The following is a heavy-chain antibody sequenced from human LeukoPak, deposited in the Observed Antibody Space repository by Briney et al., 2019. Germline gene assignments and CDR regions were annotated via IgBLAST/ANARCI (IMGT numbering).Heavy chain of an antibody. CDR1: GGTFSSYA. Sequence: GASVKVSCKASGGTFSSYAISWVRQAPGQGLEWMGRIIPILGIANYAQKFQGRVTITADKSTSTAYMELSSLRSEDTAVYYCARDRGPIAAASNWFDPWGQGTPVTVSS. CDR2: IIPILGIA. D-gene: IGHD6-13*01. CDR3: ARDRGPIAAASNWFDP. V-gene: IGHV1-69*04. J-gene: IGHJ5*02.